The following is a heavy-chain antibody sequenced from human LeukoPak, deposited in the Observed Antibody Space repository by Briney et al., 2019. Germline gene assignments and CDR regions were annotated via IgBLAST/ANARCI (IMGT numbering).Heavy chain of an antibody. CDR2: INTNTANP. V-gene: IGHV7-4-1*02. J-gene: IGHJ4*02. CDR3: ARALPGCDRTNCYGLDY. D-gene: IGHD2-2*01. CDR1: GYTLTSDG. Sequence: EASVKVSCKASGYTLTSDGMNWVRQAPGQGLGWMGWINTNTANPTYAQGFTGRFVFSLDTSVNTAYLQISSLKAEDTAVYYCARALPGCDRTNCYGLDYWGQGTLVTVSS.